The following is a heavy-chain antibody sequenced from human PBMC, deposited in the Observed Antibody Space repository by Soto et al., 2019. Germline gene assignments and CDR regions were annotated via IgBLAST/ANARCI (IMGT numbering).Heavy chain of an antibody. J-gene: IGHJ4*02. CDR3: ARQRRYNWNDRKAYYFDY. CDR2: IYYSGST. D-gene: IGHD1-1*01. Sequence: QLQLQESGPGLVKPSETLSLTCTVSGGSISSSSYYWGWIRQPPGKGLEWIGSIYYSGSTYYNPSLKSRVTISVDTSKNQFSLKLSSVTAADTAVYYCARQRRYNWNDRKAYYFDYWGQGTLVTVSS. V-gene: IGHV4-39*01. CDR1: GGSISSSSYY.